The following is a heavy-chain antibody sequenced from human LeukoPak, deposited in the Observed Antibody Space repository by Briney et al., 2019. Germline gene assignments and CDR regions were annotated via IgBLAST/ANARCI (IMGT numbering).Heavy chain of an antibody. CDR3: ARGGLGSWTFDS. J-gene: IGHJ4*02. D-gene: IGHD1-26*01. V-gene: IGHV3-48*04. CDR1: GFIFSSYS. Sequence: PGGSLRLSCAASGFIFSSYSVNWVRQAPGKGLEWVSYISGSGSTMYYADSVKGRFTISRDNAEYSLHLQLRSLRVEDTAVYYCARGGLGSWTFDSWGQGTLVTVSS. CDR2: ISGSGSTM.